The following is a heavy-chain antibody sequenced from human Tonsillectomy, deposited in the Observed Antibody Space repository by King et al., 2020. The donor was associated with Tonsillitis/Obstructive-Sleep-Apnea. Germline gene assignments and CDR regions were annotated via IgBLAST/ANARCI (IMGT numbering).Heavy chain of an antibody. J-gene: IGHJ5*02. Sequence: VQLVESGAEVKKPGASVKVSCKASGYTFTSYGISWVRQAPGQGLEWMGWISAYNGNTNYAQTLQGRVTMTTDTSTSTAYMELRSLRSDDTAVYYCARRGLYSGIDERGYWFDPWGQGTLVTVSS. D-gene: IGHD1-26*01. V-gene: IGHV1-18*01. CDR1: GYTFTSYG. CDR2: ISAYNGNT. CDR3: ARRGLYSGIDERGYWFDP.